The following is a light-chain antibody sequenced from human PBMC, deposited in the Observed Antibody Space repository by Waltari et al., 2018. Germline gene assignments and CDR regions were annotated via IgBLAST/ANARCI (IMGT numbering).Light chain of an antibody. CDR1: QSIFSLSKNRNH. Sequence: DIVMTQSPDSLAVSLGERATINCKASQSIFSLSKNRNHLAWYQHKPGQPPRLIIYWATIRESGVPDRFSGSGSGTDFALTISSLQAEDVAIYFCLQYYNTPRSFGQGTKLEIK. J-gene: IGKJ2*01. V-gene: IGKV4-1*01. CDR2: WAT. CDR3: LQYYNTPRS.